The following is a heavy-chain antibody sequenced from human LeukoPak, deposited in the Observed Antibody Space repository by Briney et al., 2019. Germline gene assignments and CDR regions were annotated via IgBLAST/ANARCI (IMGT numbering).Heavy chain of an antibody. CDR3: ARARGYSSGWYNLPFDY. V-gene: IGHV4-61*02. CDR2: IHTSGST. J-gene: IGHJ4*02. CDR1: GGSISSGSYY. Sequence: SETLSLTCTVSGGSISSGSYYWSWIRQPAGKGLEWIGRIHTSGSTNYNPSLKSRVTISVDTSKNQFSLKLSSVTAADTAVYYCARARGYSSGWYNLPFDYWGQGTLVTVSS. D-gene: IGHD6-19*01.